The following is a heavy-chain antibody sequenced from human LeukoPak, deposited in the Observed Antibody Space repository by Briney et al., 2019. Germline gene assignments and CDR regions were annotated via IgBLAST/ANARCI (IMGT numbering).Heavy chain of an antibody. J-gene: IGHJ5*02. CDR3: AGIVVVPAAIDWFDP. D-gene: IGHD2-2*01. V-gene: IGHV4-59*05. Sequence: SETLSLTCAVSGGSFSGYYWNWIRQPPGKGLEWIGSIYYSGSTYYNPSLKSRVTISVDTSKNQFSLKLSSVTAADTAVYYCAGIVVVPAAIDWFDPWGQGTLVTVSS. CDR2: IYYSGST. CDR1: GGSFSGYY.